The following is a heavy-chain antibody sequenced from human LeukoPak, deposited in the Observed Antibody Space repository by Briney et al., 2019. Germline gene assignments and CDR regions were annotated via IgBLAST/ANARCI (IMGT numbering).Heavy chain of an antibody. Sequence: ASVKVSCKASGGTFSSYAISWCDRPLDKGLSGWEGSSPIFGTANYAQKFQGRVTITTDESTGTAYMELSSLRSEDTAVYYCARGNWNPFYYMDVWGKGTTVTVSS. D-gene: IGHD1-1*01. CDR2: SSPIFGTA. CDR3: ARGNWNPFYYMDV. V-gene: IGHV1-69*05. J-gene: IGHJ6*03. CDR1: GGTFSSYA.